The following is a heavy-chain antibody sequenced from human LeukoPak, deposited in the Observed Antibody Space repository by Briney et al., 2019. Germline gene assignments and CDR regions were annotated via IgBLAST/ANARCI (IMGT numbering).Heavy chain of an antibody. V-gene: IGHV3-23*01. CDR2: ISGSGGST. CDR3: ARRGYYDTSGYLFDD. D-gene: IGHD3-22*01. Sequence: GASLRLSCAASGFTFSSYAMSWVRQAPGKGLEWVSAISGSGGSTYYADSVKGRFTISRDNSRNTLYLQMNSLRAEDTAVYYCARRGYYDTSGYLFDDWGQGTLVTVSS. CDR1: GFTFSSYA. J-gene: IGHJ4*02.